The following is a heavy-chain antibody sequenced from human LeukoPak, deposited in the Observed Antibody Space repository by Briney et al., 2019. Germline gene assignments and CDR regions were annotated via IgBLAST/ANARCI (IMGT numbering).Heavy chain of an antibody. Sequence: GGSLRLSCAASGFTFSSYSMNWVRQAPGKGLEWVSSISSSSSYIYYADSVKGRFTISRDNAKNSLHLQMNSLRAEDTAVYYCARDICSSTSCYARVYYYYYYGMDVWGQGTTVTVSS. D-gene: IGHD2-2*01. CDR3: ARDICSSTSCYARVYYYYYYGMDV. CDR1: GFTFSSYS. J-gene: IGHJ6*02. CDR2: ISSSSSYI. V-gene: IGHV3-21*01.